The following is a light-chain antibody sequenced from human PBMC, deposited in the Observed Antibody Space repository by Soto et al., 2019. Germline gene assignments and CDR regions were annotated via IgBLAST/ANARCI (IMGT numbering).Light chain of an antibody. V-gene: IGKV1-5*01. J-gene: IGKJ5*01. CDR2: DAS. CDR3: QHRSEWPVS. Sequence: IQMTQSPSTLSSSVGDRVTITCRASQSISSWLAWYQQKPGKAPKLLIYDASSLESGVPSRFSGSGSGTEFTLTISSLEPEDFAVYYCQHRSEWPVSFGQGTRLEI. CDR1: QSISSW.